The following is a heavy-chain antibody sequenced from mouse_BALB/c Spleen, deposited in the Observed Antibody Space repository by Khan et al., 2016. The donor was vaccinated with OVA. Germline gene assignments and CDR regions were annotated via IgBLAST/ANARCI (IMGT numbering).Heavy chain of an antibody. CDR2: INYSGNT. CDR3: ARKDYYDYDPFPY. J-gene: IGHJ3*01. Sequence: EVELVESGPGLVKPSQSLSLTCTVTGYSITSEYAWNWIRQFPGNKLEWMGYINYSGNTRFNPSLQSRTSITRDTSKNQFFLQLNSLTTEDTSTYYCARKDYYDYDPFPYWGQGTLVTVSA. D-gene: IGHD2-4*01. V-gene: IGHV3-2*02. CDR1: GYSITSEYA.